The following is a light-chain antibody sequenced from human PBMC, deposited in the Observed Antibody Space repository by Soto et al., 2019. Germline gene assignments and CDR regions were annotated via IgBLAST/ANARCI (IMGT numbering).Light chain of an antibody. Sequence: EIVFTQAPGTLSLSPGERATRSCRASQSVSSGYFAWYQHKPGQAPRLLIYGAASRATGIPDRFSGSGSGTDFTLTISSLEPGDFAVYYCQQYGSSPQTFGQGTKVEIK. CDR3: QQYGSSPQT. CDR1: QSVSSGY. V-gene: IGKV3-20*01. CDR2: GAA. J-gene: IGKJ1*01.